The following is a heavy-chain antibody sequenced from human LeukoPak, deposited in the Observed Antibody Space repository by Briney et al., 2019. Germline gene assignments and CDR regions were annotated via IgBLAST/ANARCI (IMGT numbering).Heavy chain of an antibody. CDR2: INSDGSRI. D-gene: IGHD5-18*01. Sequence: GGSLRLSCAASGFTFSSYWLHWVRQAPGKGLAWVSRINSDGSRINYADSVKGRFTISRDNAENSLYLQMNSLRVEDTAFYYCARDLAYSRLDYWGQGTLVTVSS. J-gene: IGHJ4*02. CDR3: ARDLAYSRLDY. V-gene: IGHV3-74*01. CDR1: GFTFSSYW.